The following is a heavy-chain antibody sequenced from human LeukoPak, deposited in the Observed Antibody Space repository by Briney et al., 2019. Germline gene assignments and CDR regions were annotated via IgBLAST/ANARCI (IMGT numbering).Heavy chain of an antibody. CDR1: GGSISSGSYY. D-gene: IGHD6-19*01. V-gene: IGHV4-61*02. CDR3: ARDVEAVAGNFDY. CDR2: IYTSGST. J-gene: IGHJ4*02. Sequence: SQTLSLTCTVSGGSISSGSYYWSGIRQPAGKGLEWIGRIYTSGSTNYNPSLKSRVTISVDTSKNQFSLKLSSVTAADTAVYYCARDVEAVAGNFDYWGQGTLVTVSS.